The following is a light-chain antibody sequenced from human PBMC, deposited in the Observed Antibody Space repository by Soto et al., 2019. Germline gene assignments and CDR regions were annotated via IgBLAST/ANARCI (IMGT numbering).Light chain of an antibody. CDR1: QAINSH. J-gene: IGKJ3*01. V-gene: IGKV1-27*01. CDR3: QKYNSAPFT. CDR2: ATS. Sequence: DIQMTQSPSSLSASVGDTVTITCRTSQAINSHLAWCQQKPGKVPKVLIYATSSLQSGVPSRFSGSGSGTNFTLTISSLQPEDVATYYCQKYNSAPFTFGPGTKVDLK.